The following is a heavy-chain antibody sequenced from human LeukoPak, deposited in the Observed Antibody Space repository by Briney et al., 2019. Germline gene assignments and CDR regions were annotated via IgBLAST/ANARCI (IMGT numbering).Heavy chain of an antibody. CDR1: GGSISSYY. CDR2: IYYSGST. D-gene: IGHD2-15*01. CDR3: ARQSCSGGSCYPRPYGYFDL. J-gene: IGHJ2*01. Sequence: SETLSLTCTVSGGSISSYYWSWIRQPPGKGLEWIGYIYYSGSTNYNPSLKSRVTISVDTSKNQFSLKLSSVTAADTAVYYCARQSCSGGSCYPRPYGYFDLWGRGTLVTVSS. V-gene: IGHV4-59*08.